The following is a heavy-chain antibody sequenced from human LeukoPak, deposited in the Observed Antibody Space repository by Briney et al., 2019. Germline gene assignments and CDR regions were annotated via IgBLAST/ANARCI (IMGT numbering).Heavy chain of an antibody. J-gene: IGHJ5*02. Sequence: SQTLSLTCAVSGDPISSGGYSWSWIRQPPGKGLEWIGYIYHSGSIYYNPSLKSRVTISVDRSKNQFSLKLSSVTAADTAVYYCARKLSGSGNWFDPWGQGTLVTVSS. V-gene: IGHV4-30-2*01. CDR3: ARKLSGSGNWFDP. D-gene: IGHD3-10*01. CDR1: GDPISSGGYS. CDR2: IYHSGSI.